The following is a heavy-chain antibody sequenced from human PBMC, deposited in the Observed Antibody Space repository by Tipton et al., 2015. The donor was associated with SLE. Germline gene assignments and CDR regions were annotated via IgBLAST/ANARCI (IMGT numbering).Heavy chain of an antibody. D-gene: IGHD3-10*01. CDR2: ISQSGST. CDR3: ARTPGGVQGQIGWYFDL. Sequence: TLSLTCTVSGGSISSYFWSWIRQAPGKGLEWIGYISQSGSTKYNASLKSRVTISADTSKNHFSLRLTSVTAADTAVYYCARTPGGVQGQIGWYFDLWGRGTLVTVSS. J-gene: IGHJ2*01. V-gene: IGHV4-59*01. CDR1: GGSISSYF.